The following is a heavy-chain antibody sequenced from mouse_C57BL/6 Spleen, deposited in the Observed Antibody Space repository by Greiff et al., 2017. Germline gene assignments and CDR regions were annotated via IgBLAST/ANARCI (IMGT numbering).Heavy chain of an antibody. CDR3: ASWDWFAY. CDR1: GYSITSGYY. Sequence: EVKVEESGPGLVKPSQSLSLTCSVTGYSITSGYYWNWIRQFPGNKLEWMGYISYDGSNNYNPSLKNRISITRDTSKNQFFLKLNSVTTEDTATYYCASWDWFAYWGQGTLVTVSA. V-gene: IGHV3-6*01. CDR2: ISYDGSN. J-gene: IGHJ3*01. D-gene: IGHD4-1*01.